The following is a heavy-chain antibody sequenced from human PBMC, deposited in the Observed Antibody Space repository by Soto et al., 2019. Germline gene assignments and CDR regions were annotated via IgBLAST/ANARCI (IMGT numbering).Heavy chain of an antibody. J-gene: IGHJ4*02. CDR1: GYTFSSYY. CDR2: INPSGVKT. CDR3: ARAGTGHNSGWTSELGY. D-gene: IGHD5-12*01. V-gene: IGHV1-46*01. Sequence: QVRLVQSGAELRKPGASVKVSCKASGYTFSSYYVHWVRQAPGQGLEWMGLINPSGVKTTYAQKFQGRVTMTRDTATTTVYMELSGLRSEDTAVYYCARAGTGHNSGWTSELGYWGQGTLVTVSS.